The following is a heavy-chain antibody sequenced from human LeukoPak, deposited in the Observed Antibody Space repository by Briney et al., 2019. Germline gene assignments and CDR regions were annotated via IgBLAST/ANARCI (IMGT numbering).Heavy chain of an antibody. Sequence: TGGSLRLSCAVSGISLSNYGMSWVRQAPGKGLEWVAGISGSGGSTNYADSVKGRFTISRDNSKNTLYLQMNSLRAEDTAVYYCAKVVRQTTRAFDIWGQGTMVTVSS. D-gene: IGHD3-10*02. CDR2: ISGSGGST. V-gene: IGHV3-23*01. CDR1: GISLSNYG. CDR3: AKVVRQTTRAFDI. J-gene: IGHJ3*02.